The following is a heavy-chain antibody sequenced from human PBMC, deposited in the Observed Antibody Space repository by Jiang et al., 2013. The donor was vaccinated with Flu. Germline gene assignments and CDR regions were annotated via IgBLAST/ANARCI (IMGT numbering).Heavy chain of an antibody. CDR1: EFSFTSNW. D-gene: IGHD3-22*01. CDR2: IFPGDSGT. V-gene: IGHV5-51*01. CDR3: AGLYYYDSSGYYAWFDP. Sequence: QLVESGAEVKKPGESLRISCKTSEFSFTSNWIGWVRQMPGKGLEWMAIIFPGDSGTRYSPSFQGQVTISADKSISTAYLQWSSLKASDTAMYYCAGLYYYDSSGYYAWFDPWGQGTLVTVSS. J-gene: IGHJ5*02.